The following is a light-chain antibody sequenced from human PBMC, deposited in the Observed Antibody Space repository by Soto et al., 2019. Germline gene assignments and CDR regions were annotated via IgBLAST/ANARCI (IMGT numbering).Light chain of an antibody. CDR2: AAS. CDR1: QDVSRS. CDR3: QQLWTYPLT. J-gene: IGKJ4*01. V-gene: IGKV1-9*01. Sequence: DTQLTQSPSFLSASVGDRVTITCRASQDVSRSLGWYQQKPGKAPSLLISAASTLHSGVPSRFSDSGSGTDFTLTISSLQPEDFATYYCQQLWTYPLTFGGGTKVEI.